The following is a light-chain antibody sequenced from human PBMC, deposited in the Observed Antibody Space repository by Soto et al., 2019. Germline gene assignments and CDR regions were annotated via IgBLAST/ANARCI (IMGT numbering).Light chain of an antibody. CDR2: NNN. CDR3: AAWDDSLNGVV. CDR1: SSNIGSYT. J-gene: IGLJ2*01. V-gene: IGLV1-44*01. Sequence: QSVLTQPPSASGTPGQRVTISCSGSSSNIGSYTVDWYQQLPGTAPKLLMYNNNQRPAGVPDRFSGSKSGTSASLAISGLQSEDAAEYYCAAWDDSLNGVVFGGGTKLTFL.